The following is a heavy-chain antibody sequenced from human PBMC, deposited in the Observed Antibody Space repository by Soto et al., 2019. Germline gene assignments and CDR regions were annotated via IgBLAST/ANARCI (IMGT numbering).Heavy chain of an antibody. CDR2: IYHSGST. CDR1: GGSISSGGYP. Sequence: SSETLSLTCAVSGGSISSGGYPWSWIRQPPGKGLEWIGYIYHSGSTYYNPSLKSRVTISVDRSKNQFSLKLSSVTAADTAVYYCARRAIYGSGRGYYYYYGMDVWGQGTTVTVSS. CDR3: ARRAIYGSGRGYYYYYGMDV. V-gene: IGHV4-30-2*01. J-gene: IGHJ6*02. D-gene: IGHD3-10*01.